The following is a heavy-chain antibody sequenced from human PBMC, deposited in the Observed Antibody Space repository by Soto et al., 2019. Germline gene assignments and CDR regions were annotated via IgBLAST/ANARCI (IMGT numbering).Heavy chain of an antibody. Sequence: EVQLLESGGGLVQPGGSLRLSCAASGFTFSSYAMTWVRQAPGKGLEWVSAISANGASTYYADSVKGRFTISRDSSKNTLIRQMNSLRAEDTSVYYCAKRGSGWYYFDYWGQGTLVTVSS. J-gene: IGHJ4*02. V-gene: IGHV3-23*01. CDR1: GFTFSSYA. CDR2: ISANGAST. CDR3: AKRGSGWYYFDY. D-gene: IGHD6-19*01.